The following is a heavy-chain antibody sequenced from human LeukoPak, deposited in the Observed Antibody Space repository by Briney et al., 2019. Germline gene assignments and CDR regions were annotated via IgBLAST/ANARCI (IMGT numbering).Heavy chain of an antibody. J-gene: IGHJ6*02. Sequence: SETLSLTCTVSGASMSDYYWSWIRQPPGKGLEWIGYIYYSGSTNYNPSLKSRVTISVDTSKNQFSLKLSSVTAADTAVYYCARDRSNVGATGYYYYGMDVWGQGTTVTVSS. CDR2: IYYSGST. CDR1: GASMSDYY. CDR3: ARDRSNVGATGYYYYGMDV. D-gene: IGHD1-26*01. V-gene: IGHV4-59*01.